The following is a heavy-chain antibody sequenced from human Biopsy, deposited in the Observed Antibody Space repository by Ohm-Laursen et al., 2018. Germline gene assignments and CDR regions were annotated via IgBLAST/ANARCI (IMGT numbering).Heavy chain of an antibody. CDR2: INTSGGST. Sequence: SLRLSCAAAAFTFSSYAMTWVRQAPGKGLEWVSVINTSGGSTHYAVSVKGRFTISRDNSKNTLYLRMNSLRAEDTAVYYCAKPADSYGSEFYFDYWGQGTLVTVS. J-gene: IGHJ4*02. V-gene: IGHV3-23*01. D-gene: IGHD4-17*01. CDR1: AFTFSSYA. CDR3: AKPADSYGSEFYFDY.